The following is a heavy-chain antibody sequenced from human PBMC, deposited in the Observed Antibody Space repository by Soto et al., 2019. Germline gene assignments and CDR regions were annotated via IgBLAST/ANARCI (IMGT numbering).Heavy chain of an antibody. Sequence: PSQTLSLTCAISGDSVSSNSAAWNWIRQSPSRGLEWLGRTYYRSKWYNDYAVSVKSRITNNPDTSKNQFSLQLNSVTPEDTAVYYCARDSSSLSKQWLVPDYYYGMDVWGQGTTVTVSS. CDR1: GDSVSSNSAA. CDR3: ARDSSSLSKQWLVPDYYYGMDV. CDR2: TYYRSKWYN. V-gene: IGHV6-1*01. D-gene: IGHD6-19*01. J-gene: IGHJ6*02.